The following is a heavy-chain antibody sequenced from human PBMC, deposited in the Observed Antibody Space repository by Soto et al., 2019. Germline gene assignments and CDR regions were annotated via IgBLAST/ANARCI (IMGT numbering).Heavy chain of an antibody. D-gene: IGHD4-17*01. V-gene: IGHV5-51*01. CDR2: IYPGDSKT. Sequence: GESLKISCKDSGYSFTSYWIAWVRQIPGKGLEWMGIIYPGDSKTRYSPSFQGQVTISADKSISTAYLQWSSLKASDTAMYYCARVLDYGGNSKAFDIWGQGIMVTVS. CDR3: ARVLDYGGNSKAFDI. CDR1: GYSFTSYW. J-gene: IGHJ3*02.